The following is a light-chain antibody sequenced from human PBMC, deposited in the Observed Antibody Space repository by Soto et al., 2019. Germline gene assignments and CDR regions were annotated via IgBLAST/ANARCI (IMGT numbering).Light chain of an antibody. J-gene: IGKJ5*01. Sequence: EIVWTKSPATLSLSPGEISTLSCRASQSVSSYLAWYQQKPGQAPRLLIYDASNRATGIPARFSGSGSGTDFTLTISSLEPEDFAVYYCQQRSNFGQGTRLEIK. V-gene: IGKV3-11*01. CDR2: DAS. CDR1: QSVSSY. CDR3: QQRSN.